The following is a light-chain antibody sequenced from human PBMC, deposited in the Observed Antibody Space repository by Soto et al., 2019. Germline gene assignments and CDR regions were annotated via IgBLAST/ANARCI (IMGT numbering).Light chain of an antibody. CDR1: QSVSSY. V-gene: IGKV3-11*01. Sequence: EIVVTQSPSTLSFSPFAGATISCRASQSVSSYLAWYQQKPGQAPRLLIYDASNRATGIPARFSGSGAGTDFTLTISSLEPQDFAVYYCQQRSDWPPLTFGGGTKVDIK. CDR3: QQRSDWPPLT. J-gene: IGKJ4*01. CDR2: DAS.